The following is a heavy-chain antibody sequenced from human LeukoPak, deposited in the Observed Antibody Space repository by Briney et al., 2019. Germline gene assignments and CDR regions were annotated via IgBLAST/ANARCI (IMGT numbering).Heavy chain of an antibody. D-gene: IGHD2-2*01. V-gene: IGHV1-2*02. CDR1: GYTFTGYY. Sequence: ASVKVSCKASGYTFTGYYMHWVRQAPGQGLEWMGWINPNSGGTNYAQKFQGRVTMTRDTSISTAYMELSRLRSDDTAVYYCARNPMTTPCCSSTSCYYYYYYMDVWGKGTTVTVSS. J-gene: IGHJ6*03. CDR3: ARNPMTTPCCSSTSCYYYYYYMDV. CDR2: INPNSGGT.